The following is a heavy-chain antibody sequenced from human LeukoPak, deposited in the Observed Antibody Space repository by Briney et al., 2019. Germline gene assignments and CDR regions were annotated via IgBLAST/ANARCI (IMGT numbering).Heavy chain of an antibody. J-gene: IGHJ6*02. Sequence: GGSLRLSCAASGFTFSSYAMHWVRQAPGKGLEYVSAISSNGGSTYYANSVKGRFTISRDNSKNTLYLQMNSLRAEDTAVYYCARVRIAAAGNPFYYYYGMDVWGQGTTVTVSS. CDR2: ISSNGGST. CDR1: GFTFSSYA. V-gene: IGHV3-64*01. CDR3: ARVRIAAAGNPFYYYYGMDV. D-gene: IGHD6-13*01.